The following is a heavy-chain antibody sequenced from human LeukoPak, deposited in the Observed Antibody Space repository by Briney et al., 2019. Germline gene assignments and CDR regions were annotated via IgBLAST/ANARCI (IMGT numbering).Heavy chain of an antibody. J-gene: IGHJ4*02. D-gene: IGHD3-3*01. CDR1: GFTFSSYG. Sequence: PGRSLRLSCAASGFTFSSYGMHWVRQAPGKGLEWVAVIWYDGSNKYYADSVKGRFTISRDYSKNTLYLQMNSLRAEDTAVYYCARGGPYDFWSGFNYWGQGTLVTVSS. V-gene: IGHV3-33*01. CDR2: IWYDGSNK. CDR3: ARGGPYDFWSGFNY.